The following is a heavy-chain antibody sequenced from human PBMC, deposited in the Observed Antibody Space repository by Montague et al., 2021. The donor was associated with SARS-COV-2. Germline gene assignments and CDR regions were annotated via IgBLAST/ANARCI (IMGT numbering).Heavy chain of an antibody. J-gene: IGHJ5*02. CDR3: ARAGGFYDYWSGYSSSAGFFDH. V-gene: IGHV4-59*02. D-gene: IGHD3-3*01. CDR1: GGSVSSYY. CDR2: IYYSGST. Sequence: SETLSLTCTVSGGSVSSYYWSWIRQSPGKGLQLLGYIYYSGSTDYNPSLKSRVTMSVDTSKNQLSLRLNSVTTADTAVYFCARAGGFYDYWSGYSSSAGFFDHWGQGILVTVSS.